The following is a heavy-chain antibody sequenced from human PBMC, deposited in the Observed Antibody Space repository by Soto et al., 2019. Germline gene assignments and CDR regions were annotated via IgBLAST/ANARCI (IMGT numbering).Heavy chain of an antibody. CDR1: GGSFSGYY. CDR2: INHSGST. J-gene: IGHJ5*02. D-gene: IGHD3-3*01. V-gene: IGHV4-34*01. Sequence: PSETLSLTCAVYGGSFSGYYWSWIRQPPGKGLEWIGEINHSGSTNYNPSLKSRVTISVDTSKNQFSLKLSSVTAADTAVYYCARGPGIRFLEWLSQYDWFDPWGQGTLVTVSS. CDR3: ARGPGIRFLEWLSQYDWFDP.